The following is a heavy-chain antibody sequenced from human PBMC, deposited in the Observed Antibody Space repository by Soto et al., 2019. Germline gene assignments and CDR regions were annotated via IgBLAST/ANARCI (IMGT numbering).Heavy chain of an antibody. D-gene: IGHD3-9*01. CDR2: IKQDGSEK. CDR3: AKAGFFYWLSLGY. CDR1: GFTFSSYW. J-gene: IGHJ4*02. V-gene: IGHV3-7*03. Sequence: PGGSLRLSCAASGFTFSSYWMSWVRQAPGKGLEWVANIKQDGSEKYYVDSVKGRFTISRDNAKNTLYLQMNSLRAEDTAVYYCAKAGFFYWLSLGYWGQGTLVTVSS.